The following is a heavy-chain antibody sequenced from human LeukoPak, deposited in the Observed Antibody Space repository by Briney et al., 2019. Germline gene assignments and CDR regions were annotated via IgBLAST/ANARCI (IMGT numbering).Heavy chain of an antibody. CDR2: ISYDGSNK. J-gene: IGHJ6*02. D-gene: IGHD3-10*01. Sequence: GGSLRLSCAASGFTFSSYAMHWVRQAPGKGLEWVAVISYDGSNKYYADSVKGRFTISRDNSKNTLYLQMNSLRAEDTAVYYCARGGITMVRGRLGGMDVWGQGTTVTVSS. CDR1: GFTFSSYA. V-gene: IGHV3-30-3*01. CDR3: ARGGITMVRGRLGGMDV.